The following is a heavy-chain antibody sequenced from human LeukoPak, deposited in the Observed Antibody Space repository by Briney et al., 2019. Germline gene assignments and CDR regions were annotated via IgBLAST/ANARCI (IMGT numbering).Heavy chain of an antibody. D-gene: IGHD3-3*01. V-gene: IGHV1-69*13. CDR2: IIPISGTA. Sequence: SVKVSCKASGGTFSSYVISWVRQAPGQGLEWMGRIIPISGTANNAQKFQGRVTITADESTSTVYMELSSLRPEDTAVYYCANKLQFLLAFDIWGRGTMVTVSS. CDR1: GGTFSSYV. J-gene: IGHJ3*02. CDR3: ANKLQFLLAFDI.